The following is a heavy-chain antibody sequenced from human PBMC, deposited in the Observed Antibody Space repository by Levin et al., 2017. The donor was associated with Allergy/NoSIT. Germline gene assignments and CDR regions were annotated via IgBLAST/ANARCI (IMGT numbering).Heavy chain of an antibody. V-gene: IGHV3-30*18. Sequence: LSLTCAASGFTFSSYGMHWVRQAPGKGLEWVAVISYDGSNKYYADSVKGRFTISRDNSKNTLYLQMNSLRAEDTAVYYCAKEDYGDSVLDYWGQGTLVTVSS. CDR2: ISYDGSNK. CDR1: GFTFSSYG. CDR3: AKEDYGDSVLDY. D-gene: IGHD4-17*01. J-gene: IGHJ4*02.